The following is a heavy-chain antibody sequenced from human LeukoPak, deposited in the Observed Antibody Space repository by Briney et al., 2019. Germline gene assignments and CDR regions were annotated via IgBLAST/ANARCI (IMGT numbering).Heavy chain of an antibody. D-gene: IGHD1-26*01. CDR1: GYTFSDYY. CDR3: AREWSRDYYYYYMDV. J-gene: IGHJ6*03. Sequence: PGGSLRLSCAVSGYTFSDYYMSWIRQAPGKGLEWLSYISSSGTTIYYADSVKGRFTISRDNAKNSLYLQMNSLRAEETAVYYCAREWSRDYYYYYMDVWGKGTTVTISS. V-gene: IGHV3-11*04. CDR2: ISSSGTTI.